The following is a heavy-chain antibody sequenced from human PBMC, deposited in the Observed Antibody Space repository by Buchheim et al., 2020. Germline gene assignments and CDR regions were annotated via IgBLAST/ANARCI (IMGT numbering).Heavy chain of an antibody. J-gene: IGHJ4*02. CDR3: ARETFKGLVGVPVTDFDY. CDR1: GFTSSTYW. V-gene: IGHV3-7*01. D-gene: IGHD1-26*01. CDR2: LSPDGSET. Sequence: EVQLVESGEGLVQPGGSLRLSCEASGFTSSTYWMSWVRQAPGKGLLWVANLSPDGSETYYVDSVKGRFTISRDNAKNSFYLQMNSLTAEDTAVYYCARETFKGLVGVPVTDFDYWGQGAL.